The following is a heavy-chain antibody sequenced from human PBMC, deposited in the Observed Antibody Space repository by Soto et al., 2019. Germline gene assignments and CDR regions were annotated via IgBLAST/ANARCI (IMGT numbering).Heavy chain of an antibody. Sequence: PGGSLRLSCAASGFSFSSYGMHWVRQAPGKGLEWVAAISYDGSNIYYADSVKGRFTISRDNAKNSLYLQMNSLRAEDTAVYYCARDLPPYSSSVKTVFGYWGQGTLVTVSS. J-gene: IGHJ4*01. D-gene: IGHD6-13*01. CDR3: ARDLPPYSSSVKTVFGY. CDR2: ISYDGSNI. CDR1: GFSFSSYG. V-gene: IGHV3-30*03.